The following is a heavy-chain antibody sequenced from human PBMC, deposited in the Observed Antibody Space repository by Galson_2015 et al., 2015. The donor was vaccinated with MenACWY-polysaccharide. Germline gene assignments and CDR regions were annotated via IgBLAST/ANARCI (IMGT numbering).Heavy chain of an antibody. CDR3: AREVDTAMATGISYYYGMDV. CDR1: GYTFTNYD. Sequence: SVKVSCKASGYTFTNYDINWVRLAPGQGLEWMAWMNPKSGYSGYAQKFHGRVTLTKDTSISTVYMELSSLRSEDTAVYYCAREVDTAMATGISYYYGMDVWGQGTTVTVSS. V-gene: IGHV1-8*01. D-gene: IGHD5-18*01. CDR2: MNPKSGYS. J-gene: IGHJ6*02.